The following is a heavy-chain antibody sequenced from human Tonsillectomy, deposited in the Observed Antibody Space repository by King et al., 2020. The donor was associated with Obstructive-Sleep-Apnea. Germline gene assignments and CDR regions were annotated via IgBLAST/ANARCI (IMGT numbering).Heavy chain of an antibody. D-gene: IGHD3-10*01. CDR3: AKTTSYYYGSGSFDY. CDR2: INPSAGST. V-gene: IGHV1-46*01. Sequence: VQLVESGAEVKKPGASVKVSCKASVYTFTNYFMHWVRQAPGQGLEWIGIINPSAGSTTYAQKFQGRVTMTRDTSTSTVYMELSSLRSGDTAVYFCAKTTSYYYGSGSFDYWGQGTLVTVSS. CDR1: VYTFTNYF. J-gene: IGHJ4*02.